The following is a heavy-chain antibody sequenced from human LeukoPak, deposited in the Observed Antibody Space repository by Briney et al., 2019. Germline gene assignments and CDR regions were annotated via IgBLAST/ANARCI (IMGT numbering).Heavy chain of an antibody. J-gene: IGHJ4*02. D-gene: IGHD5-12*01. CDR2: IRGRGNYV. CDR1: GFTFSSYA. V-gene: IGHV3-23*01. Sequence: GGSLRLSCAASGFTFSSYAMSWVRQAPGKGLEWVSSIRGRGNYVYYADSVKGRFTISRDNSKNTLYLQMNSLRADDTAVYYCAKGGVYSGYDLSFEYWGQGALVTVSP. CDR3: AKGGVYSGYDLSFEY.